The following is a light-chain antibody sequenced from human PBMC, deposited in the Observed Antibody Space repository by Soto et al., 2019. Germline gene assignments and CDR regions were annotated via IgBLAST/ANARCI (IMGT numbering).Light chain of an antibody. V-gene: IGLV2-18*02. Sequence: QSALTQPPSVSGAPGQSVTISCTGTSSDVGNYNRVSWYQQPPGTAPKLMIYEVTNRPSGVPDRFSGSKSGNTASLTISGLQAEDEADYYCSSYTSSNSFYVFGTGTKLTV. CDR2: EVT. J-gene: IGLJ1*01. CDR3: SSYTSSNSFYV. CDR1: SSDVGNYNR.